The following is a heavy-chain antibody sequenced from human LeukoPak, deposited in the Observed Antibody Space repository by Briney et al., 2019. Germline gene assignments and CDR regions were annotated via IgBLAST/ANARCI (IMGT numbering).Heavy chain of an antibody. V-gene: IGHV1-69*10. Sequence: GASVKVSCKTSGYSFTAFYIHWVRQAPGQGPEWVGRIIPVLNIANYAQRFQGRVTITADKSTNTAYMELSGLRSEDTATYYCARRSDTGVVPHHSYYCFDVWGQGTAVTVS. D-gene: IGHD5-18*01. CDR1: GYSFTAFY. J-gene: IGHJ6*02. CDR3: ARRSDTGVVPHHSYYCFDV. CDR2: IIPVLNIA.